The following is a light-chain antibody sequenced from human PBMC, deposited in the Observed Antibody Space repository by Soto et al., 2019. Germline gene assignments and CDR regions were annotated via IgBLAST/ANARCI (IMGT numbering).Light chain of an antibody. CDR1: SGHSSYI. V-gene: IGLV4-60*03. CDR2: LEGSGSY. J-gene: IGLJ3*02. CDR3: ETWDSNTWV. Sequence: QPVLIQSSSASASLGSSVTLTCTLSSGHSSYIIAWHQQQPGKAPRYLMKLEGSGSYNKGSGVPDRFSGSSSGADRYLTISNLQSEDESDYYCETWDSNTWVFGGGTKLTVL.